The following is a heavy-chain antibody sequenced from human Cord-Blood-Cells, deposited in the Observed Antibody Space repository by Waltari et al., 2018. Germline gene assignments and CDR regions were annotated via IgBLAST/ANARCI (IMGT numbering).Heavy chain of an antibody. D-gene: IGHD1-1*01. CDR2: IIPDFGTR. CDR3: SRVRYNWNYFDY. CDR1: GGTFSSYA. V-gene: IGHV1-69*06. J-gene: IGHJ4*02. Sequence: QVQLVQSGAEVKKPGSSVKVSCKASGGTFSSYAISWVRQAPGQGLEWMGGIIPDFGTRNHPKEVQGRVTNTAEKSTSTAYMELSSLRSEDKAVYFCSRVRYNWNYFDYWGQGTLVTVSS.